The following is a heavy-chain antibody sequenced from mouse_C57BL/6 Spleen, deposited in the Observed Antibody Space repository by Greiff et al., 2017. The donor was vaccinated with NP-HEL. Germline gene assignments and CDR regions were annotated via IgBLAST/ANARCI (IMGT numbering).Heavy chain of an antibody. CDR2: ISSGSSTI. CDR1: GFTFSDYG. V-gene: IGHV5-17*01. CDR3: ARNYGPAGFAY. J-gene: IGHJ3*01. Sequence: EVLLVESGGGLVKPGGSLKLSCAASGFTFSDYGMHWVRQATEKGLEWVAYISSGSSTIYYADTVKGRFTISRDNAKNTLFMQMPRLRSEDTAMYYCARNYGPAGFAYWGQGTLVTVSA. D-gene: IGHD1-1*02.